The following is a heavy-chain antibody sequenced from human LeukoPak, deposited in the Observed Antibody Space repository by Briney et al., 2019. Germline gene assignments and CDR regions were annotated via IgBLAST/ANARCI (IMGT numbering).Heavy chain of an antibody. V-gene: IGHV3-74*01. CDR1: GSTFRTYW. D-gene: IGHD2-2*01. J-gene: IGHJ4*02. CDR3: TRARCSGSSCNIESDY. CDR2: INSDGSST. Sequence: GGSLRLSCAASGSTFRTYWMHWVRQAPGKGLVWVSRINSDGSSTTYADSVKGRFTISRDNAKNTLYLQMNSLRAEDTAVYYCTRARCSGSSCNIESDYWGQGTLVTVSS.